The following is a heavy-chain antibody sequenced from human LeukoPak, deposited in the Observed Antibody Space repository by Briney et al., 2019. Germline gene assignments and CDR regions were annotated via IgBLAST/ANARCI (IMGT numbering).Heavy chain of an antibody. V-gene: IGHV3-33*01. J-gene: IGHJ6*03. CDR1: GFTFSSYG. CDR2: IWYEGSNK. CDR3: ARDRRYYGSGSYYNGVYYYMDV. Sequence: PGRSLRLSCAASGFTFSSYGMHWVRLDPGKGLGWVAVIWYEGSNKYYADSVKGRFTISRENSKNWMYIQMNSLRAEDTAVYYCARDRRYYGSGSYYNGVYYYMDVWGKGTTVTVSS. D-gene: IGHD3-10*01.